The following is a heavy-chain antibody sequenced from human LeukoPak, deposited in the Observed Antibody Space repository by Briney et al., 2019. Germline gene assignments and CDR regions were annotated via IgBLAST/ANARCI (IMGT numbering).Heavy chain of an antibody. J-gene: IGHJ4*02. CDR2: ISHSGST. Sequence: PSGTLSLTCAVSGGSIISINWWSWVRQPPGEGLEWIGEISHSGSTNYKPSLENRVIMSVDKSKNHFSLNLSSVTAADTAVYYCLRYCSGGNCYSGPLWGQGTQVTVSS. CDR1: GGSIISINW. D-gene: IGHD2-15*01. CDR3: LRYCSGGNCYSGPL. V-gene: IGHV4-4*02.